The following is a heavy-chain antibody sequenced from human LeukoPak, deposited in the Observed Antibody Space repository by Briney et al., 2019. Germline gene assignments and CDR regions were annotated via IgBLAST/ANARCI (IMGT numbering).Heavy chain of an antibody. CDR1: GFTFSSYS. V-gene: IGHV3-21*01. Sequence: PGGSLRLSCAASGFTFSSYSMNWVRQAPGKGLEWVSSISSSGSYISYPDSVKGRFTISRDNAKNSLYLQMNSLRAEDTAVYYCARVGCSGGSCYSRGDYYYGMDVWGQGTTVTVSS. D-gene: IGHD2-15*01. CDR2: ISSSGSYI. J-gene: IGHJ6*02. CDR3: ARVGCSGGSCYSRGDYYYGMDV.